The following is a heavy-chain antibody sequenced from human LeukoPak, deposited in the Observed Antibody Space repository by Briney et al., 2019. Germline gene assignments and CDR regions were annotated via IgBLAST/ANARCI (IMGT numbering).Heavy chain of an antibody. J-gene: IGHJ4*02. D-gene: IGHD2-21*02. CDR3: AHRRAGSGGDTFDY. Sequence: SGPTLVNPTQTLTLTCTFSGFSFSTSRVGVGWIRQPPGKALEWLALIYWDDGKRYSPSLKSRLTITKDTSKNQVVLTMTNVDPVDTATYYCAHRRAGSGGDTFDYWGEGTLVTVSS. CDR2: IYWDDGK. CDR1: GFSFSTSRVG. V-gene: IGHV2-5*02.